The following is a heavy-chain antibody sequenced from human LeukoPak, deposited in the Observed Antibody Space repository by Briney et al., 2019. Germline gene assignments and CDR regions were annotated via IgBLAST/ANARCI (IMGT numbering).Heavy chain of an antibody. D-gene: IGHD3-10*01. J-gene: IGHJ4*02. V-gene: IGHV3-48*03. CDR2: ISSSGSTI. CDR3: AKASWVSDADAVL. CDR1: GFTFSSYE. Sequence: GGSLRLSCAASGFTFSSYEMNWVRQAPGKGLEWVSYISSSGSTIYYADSVKGRFTLSRDHSRNTVYLQLNGLTVDDTAVYYCAKASWVSDADAVLWGQGTLVTVSS.